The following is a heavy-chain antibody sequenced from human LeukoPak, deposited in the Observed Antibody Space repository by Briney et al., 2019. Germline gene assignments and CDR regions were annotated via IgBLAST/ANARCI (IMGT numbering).Heavy chain of an antibody. Sequence: SETLSLTCTVSGGSISSGSYYWSWIRQPPGKGLEWIGYIYHSGSTYYNPSLKSRVTISVDRSKNQFSLKLSSVTAADTAVYYCASCSSTSKYYFDYWGQGTLVTVSS. CDR2: IYHSGST. CDR1: GGSISSGSYY. D-gene: IGHD2-2*01. V-gene: IGHV4-30-2*01. CDR3: ASCSSTSKYYFDY. J-gene: IGHJ4*02.